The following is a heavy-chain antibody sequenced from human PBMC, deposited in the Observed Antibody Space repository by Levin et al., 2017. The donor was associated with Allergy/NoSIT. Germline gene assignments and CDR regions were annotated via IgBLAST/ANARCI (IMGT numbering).Heavy chain of an antibody. Sequence: PGGSLRLSCAASGFTFDDYAMHWVRQVPGKGLEWVSGISWNSGTIHYADSVKGRFTISRDNAKNSLYLQMSSLRAEDTALYYCAKGSDYSNYGTFEYWGQGTLVTVSS. CDR3: AKGSDYSNYGTFEY. V-gene: IGHV3-9*01. D-gene: IGHD4-11*01. CDR2: ISWNSGTI. J-gene: IGHJ4*02. CDR1: GFTFDDYA.